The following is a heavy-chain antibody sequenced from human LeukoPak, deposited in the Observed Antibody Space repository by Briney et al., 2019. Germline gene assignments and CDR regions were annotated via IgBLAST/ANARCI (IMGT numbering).Heavy chain of an antibody. V-gene: IGHV4-34*01. Sequence: LSKTLSLTCAVYGGSFSDYFWGWIRQPPGKGLEWIGEINHSGRTYYNPSLKSRVTISVDTSKNQFSLNLSSVTAADTAVYYCARDVVVVPAAIHYGMDVWGQGTTVTVSS. CDR2: INHSGRT. D-gene: IGHD2-2*01. CDR3: ARDVVVVPAAIHYGMDV. J-gene: IGHJ6*02. CDR1: GGSFSDYF.